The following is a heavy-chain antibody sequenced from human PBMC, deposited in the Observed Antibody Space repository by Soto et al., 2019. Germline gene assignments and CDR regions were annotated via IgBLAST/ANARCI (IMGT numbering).Heavy chain of an antibody. CDR3: ARDRGQPPNYYYYYMDV. Sequence: SVKVSCKASGGTFSSYTISWVRQAPGQGFEWMGRIIPILGIANYAQKFQGRVTITADKSTSTAYMELSSLRSEDTAVYYCARDRGQPPNYYYYYMDVWGKGTTVTVSS. V-gene: IGHV1-69*04. D-gene: IGHD1-26*01. CDR2: IIPILGIA. CDR1: GGTFSSYT. J-gene: IGHJ6*03.